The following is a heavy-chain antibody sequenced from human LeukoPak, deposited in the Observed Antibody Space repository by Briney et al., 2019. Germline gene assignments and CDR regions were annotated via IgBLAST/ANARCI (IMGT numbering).Heavy chain of an antibody. V-gene: IGHV4-31*03. CDR3: ARAEVPAAIPDY. D-gene: IGHD2-2*02. Sequence: SETLSHTCTVSGGSISSGGYYWSWIRQHPGKGLEWIGYIYYSGSTYYNPSLKSRVTISVDTSKNQFSLKLSSVTAADTAVCYCARAEVPAAIPDYWGQGTLVTVSS. J-gene: IGHJ4*02. CDR2: IYYSGST. CDR1: GGSISSGGYY.